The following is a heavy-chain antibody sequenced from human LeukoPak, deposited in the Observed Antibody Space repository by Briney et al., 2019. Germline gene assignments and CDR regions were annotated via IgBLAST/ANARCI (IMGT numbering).Heavy chain of an antibody. CDR3: ARSPLKDNDWKYYFDY. D-gene: IGHD1-1*01. Sequence: SETLPLTCTVSGGSISSYRWNWIRQPPGKGLEWIGYIYHSATTNYNPSLDSRVTMSLDTSKNQFALKLRSVTAADTAVYYCARSPLKDNDWKYYFDYWGQGTLVTVSS. CDR2: IYHSATT. CDR1: GGSISSYR. V-gene: IGHV4-59*08. J-gene: IGHJ4*02.